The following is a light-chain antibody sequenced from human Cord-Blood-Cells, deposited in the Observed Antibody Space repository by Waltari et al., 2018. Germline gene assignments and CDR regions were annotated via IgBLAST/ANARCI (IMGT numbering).Light chain of an antibody. Sequence: QSVLTQPPSVSGAPGQRVTISCPGSSSNIGEGYDVPWYQTLPGPAPKLHIYGNSNRTSGVPDRFSGSKSGTSASLAIAGLQAEDEADYYCQSYDSSLSGYVFGTGTKVTVL. V-gene: IGLV1-40*01. CDR3: QSYDSSLSGYV. J-gene: IGLJ1*01. CDR2: GNS. CDR1: SSNIGEGYD.